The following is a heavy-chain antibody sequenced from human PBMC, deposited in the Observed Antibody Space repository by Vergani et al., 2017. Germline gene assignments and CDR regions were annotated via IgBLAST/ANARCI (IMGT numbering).Heavy chain of an antibody. D-gene: IGHD5-18*01. V-gene: IGHV3-23*01. CDR3: AKDREGGYSYGNFDY. Sequence: EVQLLESGGGLVQPGGSLRLSCAASGFTFSSYAMSWVRQTPGKGLEWVSAISGSGGSTYYADSVKGRFTISRDNSKNTLYLQMNSLRAEDTAVYYCAKDREGGYSYGNFDYWGQGTLVTVSS. CDR1: GFTFSSYA. J-gene: IGHJ4*02. CDR2: ISGSGGST.